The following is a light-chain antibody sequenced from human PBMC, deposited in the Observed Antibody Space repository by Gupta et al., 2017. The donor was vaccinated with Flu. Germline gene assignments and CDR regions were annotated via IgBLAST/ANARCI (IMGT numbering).Light chain of an antibody. J-gene: IGKJ1*01. Sequence: EIVLTQSPGTVSLSPGERATLSCRASQSVSSSYLAWYQQKPGQAPRLLIYGASRRATGVPARFSGSGSGTDFTLTLSSVVAEDFVVNYCKQSGTSPSWTFGQGTKVEIK. CDR1: QSVSSSY. CDR3: KQSGTSPSWT. V-gene: IGKV3-20*01. CDR2: GAS.